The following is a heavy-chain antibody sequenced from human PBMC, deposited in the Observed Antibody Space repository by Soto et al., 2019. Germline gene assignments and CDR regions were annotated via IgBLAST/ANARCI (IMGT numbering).Heavy chain of an antibody. CDR3: ARSGPTWGFDP. V-gene: IGHV3-74*01. D-gene: IGHD5-12*01. Sequence: GGSLRLSCAASGFTFSTYWVQWVRQAPGKGLVWVSRINSDGSSTSYADSVKGRFTISRDNAKNTLYLQMNSLRAEDTAVYYCARSGPTWGFDPWGQGTLVTVSS. CDR2: INSDGSST. J-gene: IGHJ5*02. CDR1: GFTFSTYW.